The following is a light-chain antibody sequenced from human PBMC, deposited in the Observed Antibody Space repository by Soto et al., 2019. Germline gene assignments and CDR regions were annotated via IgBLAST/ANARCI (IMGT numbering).Light chain of an antibody. CDR1: NIGSKS. J-gene: IGLJ3*02. V-gene: IGLV3-21*02. Sequence: SYELTQPPSVSVAPGQTARITCGGTNIGSKSVHWYRQKPGQAPVLVVHDDSDRPSGIPERLSGSNSGSTATLTISRVEAGDEADYYCQVWSQQWNSVFGGGTKVTVL. CDR3: QVWSQQWNSV. CDR2: DDS.